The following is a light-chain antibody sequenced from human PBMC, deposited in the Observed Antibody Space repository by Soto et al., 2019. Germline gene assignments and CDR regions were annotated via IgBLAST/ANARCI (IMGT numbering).Light chain of an antibody. V-gene: IGKV4-1*01. Sequence: DIVMTQSPDSLAVSLGERATIDCKSSQSLLYSPNNKSYLAGYQQKPGQPPKLLIYWAPTRESGVPDRFTGSGSGTYVTPTISTLQDEDGAVYFFQQYYDAHQTFGRGTKVEIK. CDR2: WAP. CDR3: QQYYDAHQT. CDR1: QSLLYSPNNKSY. J-gene: IGKJ1*01.